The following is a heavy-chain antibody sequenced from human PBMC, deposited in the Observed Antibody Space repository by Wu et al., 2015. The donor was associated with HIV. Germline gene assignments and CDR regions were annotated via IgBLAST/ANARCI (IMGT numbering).Heavy chain of an antibody. CDR2: INPNSGGT. CDR1: GYTFTGYY. Sequence: QVQLVQSGAEVKKPGASVKVSCKASGYTFTGYYMHWVRQAPGQGLEWMGWINPNSGGTNYARGFQGRLTMTRDMSSSTVYVELKRLTSEDTAMYFCARSHKWLQLRYLGNFDYWGQGT. D-gene: IGHD5-12*01. V-gene: IGHV1-2*02. CDR3: ARSHKWLQLRYLGNFDY. J-gene: IGHJ4*02.